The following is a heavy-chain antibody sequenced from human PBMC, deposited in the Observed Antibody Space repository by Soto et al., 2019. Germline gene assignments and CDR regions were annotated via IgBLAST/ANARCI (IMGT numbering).Heavy chain of an antibody. D-gene: IGHD6-6*01. CDR1: GFSFSTYT. CDR3: AKAHSIAAYQTPDFDY. V-gene: IGHV3-23*01. CDR2: SSGSGGGT. Sequence: EVQLLESGGGLVLPGGALRLSCATSGFSFSTYTMTWVRQAPGKGLEWVSGSSGSGGGTYYTDSVKGRFTISRDNSQSTLYLQMNSRRVEDAAVYFCAKAHSIAAYQTPDFDYWGQGTLVTVSS. J-gene: IGHJ4*02.